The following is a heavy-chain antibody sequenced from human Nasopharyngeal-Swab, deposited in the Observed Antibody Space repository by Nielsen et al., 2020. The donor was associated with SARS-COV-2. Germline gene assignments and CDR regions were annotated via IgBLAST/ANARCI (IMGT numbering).Heavy chain of an antibody. CDR1: GGTFSSYA. CDR2: IIAILGIA. CDR3: ARDIPVGGVRGVRRSPSTDYFDY. D-gene: IGHD3-10*01. J-gene: IGHJ4*02. V-gene: IGHV1-69*04. Sequence: SVKVSCKASGGTFSSYAISWVRQAPGQGLEWMGRIIAILGIANYAQKFQGRVTITADKSTSTAYMELSSLRSEDTAVYYCARDIPVGGVRGVRRSPSTDYFDYWGQGTLVTVSS.